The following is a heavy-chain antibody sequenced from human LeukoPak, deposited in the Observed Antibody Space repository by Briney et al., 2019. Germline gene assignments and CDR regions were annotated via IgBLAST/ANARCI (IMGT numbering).Heavy chain of an antibody. Sequence: GGSLRLSCAASGFRFRSYGLHWVRQAPGKGLEWVAVISYDGNNKNYADFVKGRFTISRDNSKNTLYLQMNSLRTEDTAVYFCATLGWMPTLVGYDYWGQGTLVTVSS. CDR2: ISYDGNNK. D-gene: IGHD3-3*01. J-gene: IGHJ4*02. V-gene: IGHV3-30*04. CDR1: GFRFRSYG. CDR3: ATLGWMPTLVGYDY.